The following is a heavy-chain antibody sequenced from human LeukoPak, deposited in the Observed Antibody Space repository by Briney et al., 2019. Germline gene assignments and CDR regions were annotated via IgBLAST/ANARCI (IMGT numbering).Heavy chain of an antibody. J-gene: IGHJ4*02. V-gene: IGHV3-21*01. CDR1: GFTFSNYV. Sequence: GWSLRLSCAASGFTFSNYVINWVRQAPGKGLEWVSSISSGSTYIYYADLVKGRFTISRDNANSSLYLQMSSLRDEDTAVYYCARGSSSGLKSYYFDYWGQGTLVTVSS. CDR2: ISSGSTYI. D-gene: IGHD6-13*01. CDR3: ARGSSSGLKSYYFDY.